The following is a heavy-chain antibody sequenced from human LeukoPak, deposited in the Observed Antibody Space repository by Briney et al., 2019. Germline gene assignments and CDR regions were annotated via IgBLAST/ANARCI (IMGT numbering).Heavy chain of an antibody. CDR2: IYSGGST. J-gene: IGHJ5*02. D-gene: IGHD6-25*01. V-gene: IGHV3-66*01. Sequence: GGSLRLSCAASGFSFSNYAMSWVRQAPGKGLEWVSVIYSGGSTYYADSVKGRFTISRDNSKNTLYLQMNSLRAEDTAVYYCARDRLGGCFDPWGQGTLVTVSS. CDR1: GFSFSNYA. CDR3: ARDRLGGCFDP.